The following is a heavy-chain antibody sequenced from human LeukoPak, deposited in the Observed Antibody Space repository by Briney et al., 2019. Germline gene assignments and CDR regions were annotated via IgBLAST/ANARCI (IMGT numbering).Heavy chain of an antibody. CDR1: GYSINNDYY. D-gene: IGHD5-24*01. V-gene: IGHV4-38-2*02. Sequence: SETLSLTCVVSGYSINNDYYWGWIRRPPGKRLEWVGSISHSRTTYYNPSLKSRLTISLDTSKNEFSLNLRSVTAADTAVYYCARDRWLQLASIPSRMDVWGKGTTVTVSS. J-gene: IGHJ6*03. CDR3: ARDRWLQLASIPSRMDV. CDR2: ISHSRTT.